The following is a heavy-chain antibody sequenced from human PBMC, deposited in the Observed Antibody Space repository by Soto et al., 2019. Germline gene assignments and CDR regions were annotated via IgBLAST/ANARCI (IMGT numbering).Heavy chain of an antibody. CDR2: IYHSGSA. CDR3: ARAHGIGGWVDY. V-gene: IGHV4-4*02. D-gene: IGHD3-10*01. Sequence: SSETLSLTCLVSGQYIKSNFWWAWVRQSPGKDLEWIGEIYHSGSAIYTPSLKNRVTLSLDESKNEFSLNMDSVTAADTAVYYCARAHGIGGWVDYWGQGTLVTVSS. J-gene: IGHJ4*02. CDR1: GQYIKSNFW.